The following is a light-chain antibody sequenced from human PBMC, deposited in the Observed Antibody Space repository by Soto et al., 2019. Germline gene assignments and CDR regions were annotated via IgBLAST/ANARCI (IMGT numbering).Light chain of an antibody. CDR1: QSVRSSY. CDR2: DGS. Sequence: EIVLTQSPATLSLSPGDRATLSCGASQSVRSSYVAWYQQKAGLAPRLLIYDGSSRASGIPDRFSGSGSGTDFTLTIGSLQSEDFAVYYCQQYNKWPRTFGQGTKVDIK. CDR3: QQYNKWPRT. J-gene: IGKJ1*01. V-gene: IGKV3D-20*01.